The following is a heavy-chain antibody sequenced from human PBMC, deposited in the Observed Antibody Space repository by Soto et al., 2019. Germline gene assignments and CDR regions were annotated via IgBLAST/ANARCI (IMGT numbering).Heavy chain of an antibody. V-gene: IGHV4-30-4*01. Sequence: SETLFLTCTVSGGSISSGDYYWSWIRQPPGKGLEWIGYIYYSGSTYYNPSLKSRVTISVDTSKNQFSLKLSSVTAADTAVYYCARVHYDFWSGYYENYYFDYWGQGTLVTVSS. D-gene: IGHD3-3*01. CDR1: GGSISSGDYY. CDR3: ARVHYDFWSGYYENYYFDY. J-gene: IGHJ4*02. CDR2: IYYSGST.